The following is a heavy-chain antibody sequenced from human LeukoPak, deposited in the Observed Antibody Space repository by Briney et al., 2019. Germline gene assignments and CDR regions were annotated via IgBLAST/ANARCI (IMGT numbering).Heavy chain of an antibody. J-gene: IGHJ4*02. Sequence: GGSLSLSCAASGVSFGTYCRTWVRQAPGKGLEWVGNIKQDGSEKYYVDSVKGRFTISRDNAKNSLYLQMNSLRAEDTAVYFCARSIHVEFPFDYWGPGNPGRRLL. CDR2: IKQDGSEK. V-gene: IGHV3-7*01. CDR1: GVSFGTYC. CDR3: ARSIHVEFPFDY. D-gene: IGHD3-10*01.